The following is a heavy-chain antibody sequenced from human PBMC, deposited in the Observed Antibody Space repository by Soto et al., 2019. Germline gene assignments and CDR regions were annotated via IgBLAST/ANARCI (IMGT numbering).Heavy chain of an antibody. D-gene: IGHD3-22*01. V-gene: IGHV4-30-4*01. Sequence: QVQLQESGPGLVEPSQTLSLTCTVSGGSIRSGDHYWSWIRQPPGKGLECIGYIHHSGSTYYDPSLKSRTSISIDTSKTHFSLKLTPVTAADTAVYYCARTPVIYYDKNGYPTWLDPWGQGSLVTVSS. J-gene: IGHJ5*02. CDR3: ARTPVIYYDKNGYPTWLDP. CDR2: IHHSGST. CDR1: GGSIRSGDHY.